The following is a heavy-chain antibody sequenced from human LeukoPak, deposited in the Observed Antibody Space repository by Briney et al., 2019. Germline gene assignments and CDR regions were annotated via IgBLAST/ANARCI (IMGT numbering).Heavy chain of an antibody. D-gene: IGHD6-13*01. CDR3: ARLGGSSREDFDY. Sequence: SETLSLTCAVSGYSISSGYYWGWIRQPPGKGLEWIGSIYYSGSTYYNPSLKSRVTISVDTSKNQFSLKLSSVTAADTAVYYCARLGGSSREDFDYWGQGTLVTVSS. V-gene: IGHV4-38-2*01. J-gene: IGHJ4*02. CDR2: IYYSGST. CDR1: GYSISSGYY.